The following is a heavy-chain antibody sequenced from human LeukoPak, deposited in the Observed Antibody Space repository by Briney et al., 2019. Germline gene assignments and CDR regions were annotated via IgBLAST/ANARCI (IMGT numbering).Heavy chain of an antibody. CDR3: ARAGYGDYRQYFQH. CDR1: GFTLSSYA. D-gene: IGHD4-17*01. Sequence: PGGSLRLSCAASGFTLSSYAMHWVRQAPGKGLEGVADISYDGSNKYCADSVKGRFTISRDNSKNTLYLQMNSLSAEDTAVYYCARAGYGDYRQYFQHWGQGTLVTVSS. J-gene: IGHJ1*01. CDR2: ISYDGSNK. V-gene: IGHV3-30*04.